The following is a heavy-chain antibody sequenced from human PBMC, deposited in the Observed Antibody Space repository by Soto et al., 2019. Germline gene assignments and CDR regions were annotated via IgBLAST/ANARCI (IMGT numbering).Heavy chain of an antibody. Sequence: SETLSLTCAVYGGSFSGYYWSWIRQPPGKGLEWIGEINHSGSTNYNPSLKSRVTISVDTSKNQFSLKLSSVTAADTAVYYCERRSILTGYLDYWGQGTLVTVSS. CDR3: ERRSILTGYLDY. CDR2: INHSGST. D-gene: IGHD3-9*01. CDR1: GGSFSGYY. V-gene: IGHV4-34*01. J-gene: IGHJ4*02.